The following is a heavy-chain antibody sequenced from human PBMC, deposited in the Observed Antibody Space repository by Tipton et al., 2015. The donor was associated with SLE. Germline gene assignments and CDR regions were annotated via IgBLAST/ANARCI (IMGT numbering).Heavy chain of an antibody. CDR1: GFSFSDHY. V-gene: IGHV3-11*01. CDR2: SSTSGSII. D-gene: IGHD2/OR15-2a*01. J-gene: IGHJ3*02. CDR3: ARVLVLLSIDAFDI. Sequence: SLGLSCAASGFSFSDHYMSWIRQAPGKGLEWIAYSSTSGSIIHYADSVKGRFTISRDNAKNSLYLQMNSLRAEDTAVYYCARVLVLLSIDAFDIWGQGTVVTVSS.